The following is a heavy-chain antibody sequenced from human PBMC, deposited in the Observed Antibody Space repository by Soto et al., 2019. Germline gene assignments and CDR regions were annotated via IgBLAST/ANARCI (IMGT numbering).Heavy chain of an antibody. CDR2: IYYGGTP. J-gene: IGHJ4*02. CDR1: GGSISSYY. CDR3: ARVPRRSSGIDY. Sequence: PSETLSLTCTVSGGSISSYYWSWIRQPPGKGLEWIGYIYYGGTPNYPPPLKSRFTISLDTPKNHFSLKLSSVTSADTAVYYCARVPRRSSGIDYWGQGTLVTVS. D-gene: IGHD2-15*01. V-gene: IGHV4-59*01.